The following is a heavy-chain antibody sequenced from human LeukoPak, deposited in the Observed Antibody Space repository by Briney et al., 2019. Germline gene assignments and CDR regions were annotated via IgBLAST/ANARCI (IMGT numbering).Heavy chain of an antibody. CDR3: AREGLEYSSSSFDY. V-gene: IGHV4-39*07. Sequence: SETLSLTCTVSGGSISSSSYYWGWIRQPPGKGLEWIGSIYYSGSTYYNPSLKSRVTISVDTSKNQFSLKLSSVTAADTAVYYCAREGLEYSSSSFDYWGQGTLVTVSS. J-gene: IGHJ4*02. CDR2: IYYSGST. CDR1: GGSISSSSYY. D-gene: IGHD6-6*01.